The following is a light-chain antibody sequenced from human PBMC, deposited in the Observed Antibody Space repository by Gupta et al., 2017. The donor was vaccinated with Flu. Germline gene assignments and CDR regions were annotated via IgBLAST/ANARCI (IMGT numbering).Light chain of an antibody. CDR1: QSISSW. CDR3: QQNCNYPWT. Sequence: PSSLSASVGDRVTITCRASQSISSWLAWYQQKPGKAPKLLIYKASRLQSGVSSRFSGSGSGTEFTLTISNLRPDDFASYYCQQNCNYPWTFGQGTKVEI. V-gene: IGKV1-5*03. CDR2: KAS. J-gene: IGKJ1*01.